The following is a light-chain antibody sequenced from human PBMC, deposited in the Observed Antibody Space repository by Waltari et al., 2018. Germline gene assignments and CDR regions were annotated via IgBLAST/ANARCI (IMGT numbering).Light chain of an antibody. Sequence: DIVMTQSPDSLAVSLGERATINCKSSQSVLLSSNNKNYLAWYKQKAGQPPKLLIYWASTRESGVPDRFSGSGSGTDFTLTISSLQAEDVAVYYCQEFYSAAYTFGQGTKLEIK. CDR3: QEFYSAAYT. CDR1: QSVLLSSNNKNY. V-gene: IGKV4-1*01. J-gene: IGKJ2*01. CDR2: WAS.